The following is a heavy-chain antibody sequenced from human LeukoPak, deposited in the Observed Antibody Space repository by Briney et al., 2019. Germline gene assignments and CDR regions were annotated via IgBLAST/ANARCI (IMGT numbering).Heavy chain of an antibody. V-gene: IGHV4-34*01. D-gene: IGHD2-2*01. CDR1: GGSFSGYY. CDR3: ARGTLGYCSSTSCYAEIFDY. Sequence: SETLSLTCAVYGGSFSGYYWSWIRQPPGKGLEWIGEINHSGGTNYNPSLKSRVTISVDTSKNQFSLRLSSVTAADTAVYYCARGTLGYCSSTSCYAEIFDYWGQGTLVTVSS. CDR2: INHSGGT. J-gene: IGHJ4*02.